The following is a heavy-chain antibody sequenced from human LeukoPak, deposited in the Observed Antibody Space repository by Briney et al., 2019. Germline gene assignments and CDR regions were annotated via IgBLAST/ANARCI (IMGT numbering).Heavy chain of an antibody. CDR2: ISAYNGNT. V-gene: IGHV1-18*01. J-gene: IGHJ4*02. CDR1: GYTFIRYG. D-gene: IGHD5-12*01. CDR3: AREDALVATGSFDY. Sequence: ASVKVSCKASGYTFIRYGISWVRQAPGQGLEWMGWISAYNGNTNYAQKLQGRVTMTTETSTSTAYMEVRSLRSDDTAVYYCAREDALVATGSFDYWGQGTLVTVSS.